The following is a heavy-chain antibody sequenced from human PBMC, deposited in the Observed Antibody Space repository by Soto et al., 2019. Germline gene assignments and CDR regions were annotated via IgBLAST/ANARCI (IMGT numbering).Heavy chain of an antibody. CDR2: ISSSSSYT. V-gene: IGHV3-11*06. CDR1: GFTFSDYY. J-gene: IGHJ4*02. Sequence: GSLRLSCAASGFTFSDYYMSWIRQAPGKGLEWVSYISSSSSYTNYADSVKGRFTISRDNAKNSLYLQMNSLRAEDTAVYYCARRSRFLEWLPDYWGQGTLVTVSS. D-gene: IGHD3-3*01. CDR3: ARRSRFLEWLPDY.